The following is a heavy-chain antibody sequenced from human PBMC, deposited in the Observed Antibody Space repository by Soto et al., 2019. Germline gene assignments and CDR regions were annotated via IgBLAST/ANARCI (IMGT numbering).Heavy chain of an antibody. Sequence: SETLSLTCAVYGGSFSDCYWSWIRQPPGKGLEWIGEINHSGSTNYNPSLKSRVTISVDTSKNQFSLKLSSVTAADTAVYYCAKSNTGFDPWGQGTLVTAPQ. CDR1: GGSFSDCY. CDR3: AKSNTGFDP. D-gene: IGHD4-17*01. CDR2: INHSGST. V-gene: IGHV4-34*01. J-gene: IGHJ5*02.